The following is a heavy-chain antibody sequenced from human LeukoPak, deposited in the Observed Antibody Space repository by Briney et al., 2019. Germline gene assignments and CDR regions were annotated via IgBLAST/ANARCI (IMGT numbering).Heavy chain of an antibody. CDR1: GGSMSHYY. CDR3: ARMPPGVVYLFDP. Sequence: PSETLSLTCTVSGGSMSHYYWSWIRQPPGKGLEWIGYIYYSGSTKYNPSIKSRVTISVDTSQNQFSLKLSSVTAADTAVYYCARMPPGVVYLFDPWGQGTLVTVSS. V-gene: IGHV4-59*12. J-gene: IGHJ5*02. D-gene: IGHD3-3*01. CDR2: IYYSGST.